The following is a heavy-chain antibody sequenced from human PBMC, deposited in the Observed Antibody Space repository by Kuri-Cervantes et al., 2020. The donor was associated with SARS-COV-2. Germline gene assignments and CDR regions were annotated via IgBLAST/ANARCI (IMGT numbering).Heavy chain of an antibody. CDR1: GFTFSSYP. V-gene: IGHV3-30-3*01. Sequence: GESLKISCAASGFTFSSYPMTWVRQAPGKGLEWVAVISYDGSNKYYADSVKGRFTISRDNSKNTLYLQMNSLRAEDTAVYYCARGRCSGTSCRVGRGAFDIWGQGTMVTVSS. CDR3: ARGRCSGTSCRVGRGAFDI. J-gene: IGHJ3*02. D-gene: IGHD2-2*01. CDR2: ISYDGSNK.